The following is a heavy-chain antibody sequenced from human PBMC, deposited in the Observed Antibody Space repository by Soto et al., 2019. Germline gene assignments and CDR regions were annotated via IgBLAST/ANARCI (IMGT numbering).Heavy chain of an antibody. CDR3: AKDPGAPTIFGVVIIPEDYYYYMDV. CDR1: GFTFEDYA. CDR2: ISWSSGSI. D-gene: IGHD3-3*01. Sequence: GGSLRLSCAASGFTFEDYAMHWVRQAPGKGLEWVSGISWSSGSIGYADSVKGRFTISRDNAKNTLYLQMNSLRAEDTAVYYCAKDPGAPTIFGVVIIPEDYYYYMDVWGKGTTVTVSS. V-gene: IGHV3-9*01. J-gene: IGHJ6*03.